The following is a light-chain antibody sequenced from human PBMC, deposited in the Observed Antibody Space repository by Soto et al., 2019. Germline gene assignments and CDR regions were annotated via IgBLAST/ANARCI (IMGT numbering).Light chain of an antibody. V-gene: IGKV3D-20*02. J-gene: IGKJ4*01. Sequence: EIVLTQSPGTLSLSPGERATLSCRASQSVSISYLAWYQQKPGQAPRLLIHGASSRATGIPDRFSGSGSGTDFTLTISRLEPEDFAVYYCQQRSNWPLTFGGGTKVEIK. CDR2: GAS. CDR3: QQRSNWPLT. CDR1: QSVSISY.